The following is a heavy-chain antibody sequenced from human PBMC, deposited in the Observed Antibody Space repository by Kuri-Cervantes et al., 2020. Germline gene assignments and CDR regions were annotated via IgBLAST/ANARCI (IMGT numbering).Heavy chain of an antibody. V-gene: IGHV4-30-4*08. J-gene: IGHJ6*01. CDR3: ARGRYDYVWGSYRSPNYYYGMDV. D-gene: IGHD3-16*02. CDR2: IYYSGST. Sequence: SCTVSCGSISSGGYYWSWIRQHPGKGLEWIGYIYYSGSTYYNPSLKSRVTISVDTSKNQFSLKLSSVTAADTAVYYCARGRYDYVWGSYRSPNYYYGMDVWGQGTTVTVSS. CDR1: CGSISSGGYY.